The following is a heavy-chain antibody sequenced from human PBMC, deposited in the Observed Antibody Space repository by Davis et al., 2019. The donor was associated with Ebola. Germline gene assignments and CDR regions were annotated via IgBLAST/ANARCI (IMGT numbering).Heavy chain of an antibody. CDR3: AKPNCGGDCYTLDP. V-gene: IGHV3-30*18. CDR2: ISFDGSHK. CDR1: GFTFSSYG. Sequence: GESLKISCAASGFTFSSYGLHWVRQAPGKGLEWVAVISFDGSHKYYADSVKGRFTISRDNSMNTLYLQMNSLKAEDTAVYFCAKPNCGGDCYTLDPWGKGALVTVSS. D-gene: IGHD2-21*02. J-gene: IGHJ5*02.